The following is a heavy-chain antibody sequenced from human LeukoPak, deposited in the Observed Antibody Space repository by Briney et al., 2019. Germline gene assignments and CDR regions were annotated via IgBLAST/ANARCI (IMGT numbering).Heavy chain of an antibody. D-gene: IGHD6-6*01. Sequence: PGASLRLSCAASGFTFSSYAMSWVRQAPGKGLEWVSTISATGGGTVYADSVKGRFTISRDNSENMLLLQMNSLRADDTAVYYCAKDWATLPSRLSPFGSWGQGILVTVSS. CDR2: ISATGGGT. CDR3: AKDWATLPSRLSPFGS. J-gene: IGHJ4*02. V-gene: IGHV3-23*01. CDR1: GFTFSSYA.